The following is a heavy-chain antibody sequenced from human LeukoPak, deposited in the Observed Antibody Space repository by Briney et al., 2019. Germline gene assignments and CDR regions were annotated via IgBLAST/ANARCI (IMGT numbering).Heavy chain of an antibody. CDR2: ISLDGDTE. Sequence: GGSLRLSCAVSGFTISNYGMSWVRQAPGKGLEWVSAISLDGDTEYYADSVRGRFIISRDSSRNTLYLQINSLRPEGTALYYCAQGYSSGYYPYWGQGTLVTVSS. V-gene: IGHV3-23*01. CDR3: AQGYSSGYYPY. D-gene: IGHD3-22*01. J-gene: IGHJ4*02. CDR1: GFTISNYG.